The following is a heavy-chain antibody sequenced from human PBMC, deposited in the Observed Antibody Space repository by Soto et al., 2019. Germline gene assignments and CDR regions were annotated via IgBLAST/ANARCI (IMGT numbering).Heavy chain of an antibody. J-gene: IGHJ4*02. V-gene: IGHV3-23*01. CDR2: ISGSGDRT. CDR3: AKDRNIYGSRAFDY. Sequence: GGSLRLSCAGSGFTFSSSAMSWVRQAPGKGLEWVSLISGSGDRTYYADSVKGRFTISRDNSESTLYLKMNSLRADDTAVYYCAKDRNIYGSRAFDYWGQGTLVTVSS. CDR1: GFTFSSSA. D-gene: IGHD3-10*01.